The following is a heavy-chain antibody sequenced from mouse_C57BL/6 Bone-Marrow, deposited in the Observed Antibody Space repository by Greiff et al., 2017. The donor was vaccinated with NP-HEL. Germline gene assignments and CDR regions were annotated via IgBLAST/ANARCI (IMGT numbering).Heavy chain of an antibody. D-gene: IGHD3-2*02. CDR1: GYTFTSYW. Sequence: QVQLQQPGAELVRPGPSVKLSCKASGYTFTSYWMHWVKQRPGQGLEWIGVIDPSDSYTNYNQKFKGKATLTVDTSSSTAYMQLSSLTSEDSAVYYCARLLDSSGYVAYWGQGTLVTVSA. CDR2: IDPSDSYT. J-gene: IGHJ3*01. CDR3: ARLLDSSGYVAY. V-gene: IGHV1-59*01.